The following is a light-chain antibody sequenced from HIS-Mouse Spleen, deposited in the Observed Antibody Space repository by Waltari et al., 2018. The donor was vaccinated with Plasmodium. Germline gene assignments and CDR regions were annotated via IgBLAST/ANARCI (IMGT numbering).Light chain of an antibody. J-gene: IGLJ3*02. Sequence: QAVLTQPSSLSASPGASASPTCTLRSGINVGTSRIYLYQQQQGSPPQYLLRYKSDSDKQQGSGVPSRFSGSKDASANAGILLISGLQSEDEADYYCMIWHSSAWVFGGGTKLTVL. CDR2: YKSDSDK. CDR3: MIWHSSAWV. V-gene: IGLV5-45*03. CDR1: SGINVGTSR.